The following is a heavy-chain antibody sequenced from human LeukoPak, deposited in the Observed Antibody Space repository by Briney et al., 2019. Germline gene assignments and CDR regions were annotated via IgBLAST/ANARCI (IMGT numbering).Heavy chain of an antibody. CDR1: GDSISSGSYY. CDR2: IYTSGST. CDR3: ARGSEYYYDSSGYAFDY. Sequence: SETLSLTCTVSGDSISSGSYYWSWIRQPAGKGLEWIGRIYTSGSTNYNPSLKSRVTISVDTSKNQFSLKLSSVTAADTAVYYCARGSEYYYDSSGYAFDYWGQGTLVTVSS. D-gene: IGHD3-22*01. J-gene: IGHJ4*02. V-gene: IGHV4-61*02.